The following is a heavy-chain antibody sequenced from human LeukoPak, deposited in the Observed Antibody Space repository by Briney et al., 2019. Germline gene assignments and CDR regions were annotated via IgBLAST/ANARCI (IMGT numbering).Heavy chain of an antibody. J-gene: IGHJ4*02. CDR1: GFTFSSYC. D-gene: IGHD6-19*01. CDR2: IKETGSAK. CDR3: ARVNSSGFYQIVY. V-gene: IGHV3-7*04. Sequence: QPGGSLRLSCAAAGFTFSSYCMSWVRQAPGKGLEWVANIKETGSAKYYVDSVRGRFTISRDNAKNSLYLQMNSLRAEDTAVYYCARVNSSGFYQIVYWGQGTLVTVSS.